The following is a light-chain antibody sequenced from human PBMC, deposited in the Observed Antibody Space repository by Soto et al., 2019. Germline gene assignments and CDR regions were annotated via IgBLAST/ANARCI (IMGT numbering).Light chain of an antibody. Sequence: QAVVTQAPSFSVSPGGTVTLTCALNSGSVSTSYYPSWYQQTPGQAPRTLIYSTNIRSSGVPDRFSGSILGNKAALTITGAQADDESNYDCALYMGSGSWVFGGGTKVTVL. J-gene: IGLJ3*02. CDR1: SGSVSTSYY. CDR2: STN. V-gene: IGLV8-61*01. CDR3: ALYMGSGSWV.